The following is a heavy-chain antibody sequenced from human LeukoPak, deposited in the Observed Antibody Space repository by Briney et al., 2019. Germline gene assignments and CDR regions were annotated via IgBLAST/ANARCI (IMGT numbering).Heavy chain of an antibody. V-gene: IGHV4-59*01. CDR1: GGSNSSYY. CDR3: ARGTVVFGMDV. CDR2: IYYSGST. D-gene: IGHD2-15*01. Sequence: SETLSLTCTISGGSNSSYYWSWIRQPPGKGLDWIGYIYYSGSTNYNPSLKSRVTMSVDTSKNQFSLKLSSVTAADTAVYYCARGTVVFGMDVWGQGTTVTVSS. J-gene: IGHJ6*02.